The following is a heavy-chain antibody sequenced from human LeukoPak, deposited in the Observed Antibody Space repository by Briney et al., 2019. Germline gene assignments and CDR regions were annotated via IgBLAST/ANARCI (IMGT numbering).Heavy chain of an antibody. CDR1: GGTFNNHA. D-gene: IGHD6-13*01. CDR2: IIPISGTA. V-gene: IGHV1-69*13. Sequence: SVTVSFKASGGTFNNHAISWVRQAPGQGLEWMGVIIPISGTANYAQKFQGRVTITADESTSTVYMELSSLTSEDTAVYYCARWAGESSSWYPALFDYWGQGTLVTVSS. CDR3: ARWAGESSSWYPALFDY. J-gene: IGHJ4*02.